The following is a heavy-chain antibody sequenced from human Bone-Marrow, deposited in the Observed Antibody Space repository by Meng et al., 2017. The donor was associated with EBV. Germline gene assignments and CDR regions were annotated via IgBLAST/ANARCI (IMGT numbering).Heavy chain of an antibody. D-gene: IGHD3-16*02. V-gene: IGHV3-23*01. Sequence: EXQLLAXXXGLVQPGXSLRLSXAASGFTFSSYAMSWVRQAPGKGLEWVSAISGSGGSTYYADSVKGRFTISRDNSKNTLYLQMNSLRAEDTAVYYCARVRVEDYIWGSYRYLDYWGQGTLVTVSS. J-gene: IGHJ4*02. CDR2: ISGSGGST. CDR1: GFTFSSYA. CDR3: ARVRVEDYIWGSYRYLDY.